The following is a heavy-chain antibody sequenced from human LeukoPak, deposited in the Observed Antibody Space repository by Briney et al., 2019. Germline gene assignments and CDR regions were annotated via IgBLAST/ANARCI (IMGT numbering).Heavy chain of an antibody. Sequence: GGSLRLSCAASGFIFTSYAMGWVRQAPGKGLEWVSVISHTGNSIFYADSVKGRFTISRDDSKNTLHLLMNSLSAEDTAFYYCARAIFGRTFGAFDYWGQGILVTVSS. V-gene: IGHV3-23*01. CDR3: ARAIFGRTFGAFDY. J-gene: IGHJ4*02. CDR2: ISHTGNSI. D-gene: IGHD3-3*01. CDR1: GFIFTSYA.